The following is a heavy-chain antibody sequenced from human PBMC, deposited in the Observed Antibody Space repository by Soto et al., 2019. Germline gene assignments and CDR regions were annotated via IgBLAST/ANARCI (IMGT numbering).Heavy chain of an antibody. J-gene: IGHJ4*01. CDR2: MDPKTGNT. CDR3: ARGRGWRDY. Sequence: QVQLVQSGAEVKKPGASVKVSCRASGYSFTSYDINWVRQATGQGLEWMGWMDPKTGNTDYGQKFQGRVTMTRNTSISTAYMELSSLTSEDTAVYYCARGRGWRDYWGHGTLVTVSS. CDR1: GYSFTSYD. V-gene: IGHV1-8*01. D-gene: IGHD6-19*01.